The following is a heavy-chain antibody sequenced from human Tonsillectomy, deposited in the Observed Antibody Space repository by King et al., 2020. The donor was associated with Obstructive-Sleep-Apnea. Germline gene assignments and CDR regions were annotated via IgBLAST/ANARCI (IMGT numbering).Heavy chain of an antibody. CDR3: ARDHTLAGNFNY. D-gene: IGHD6-19*01. J-gene: IGHJ4*02. CDR2: INSVGTTT. V-gene: IGHV3-74*01. Sequence: VQLVESGGGLVQPGGSLRLSCAASGFIFSTYWRHWFRQAPGKGLVWGSRINSVGTTTTYADSVKGRFIISRDNAKNTLYLQMNSLSAEATAVYYCARDHTLAGNFNYWGKGTLVTVSS. CDR1: GFIFSTYW.